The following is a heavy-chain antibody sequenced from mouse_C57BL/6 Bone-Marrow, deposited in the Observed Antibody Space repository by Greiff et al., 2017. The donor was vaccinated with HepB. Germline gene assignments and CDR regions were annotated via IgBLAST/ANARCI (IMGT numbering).Heavy chain of an antibody. Sequence: VKLQESGPGLVQPSQSLSITCTVSGFSLTSYGVHWVRQSPGKGLEWLGVIWSGGSTDYNAAFISRLSISKDNSKSQVFFKMNSLQADDTAIYYCARKGRNYGSSYWYFDVWGTGTTVTVSS. CDR1: GFSLTSYG. CDR3: ARKGRNYGSSYWYFDV. V-gene: IGHV2-2*01. J-gene: IGHJ1*03. CDR2: IWSGGST. D-gene: IGHD1-1*01.